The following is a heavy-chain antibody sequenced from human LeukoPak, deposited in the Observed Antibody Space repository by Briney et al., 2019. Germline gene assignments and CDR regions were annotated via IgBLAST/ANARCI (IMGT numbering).Heavy chain of an antibody. CDR1: GFTFSSYA. CDR2: ISYDGSNK. Sequence: GGSLRLSCAASGFTFSSYAMHWVRQAPGKGLEWVAVISYDGSNKYYADSVKGRFTISRDNSKNTLYLQMNSLRAEDTAVYYCAKVGEIYDFWSGSPNWFDPWGQGTLVTVSS. V-gene: IGHV3-30-3*01. D-gene: IGHD3-3*01. CDR3: AKVGEIYDFWSGSPNWFDP. J-gene: IGHJ5*02.